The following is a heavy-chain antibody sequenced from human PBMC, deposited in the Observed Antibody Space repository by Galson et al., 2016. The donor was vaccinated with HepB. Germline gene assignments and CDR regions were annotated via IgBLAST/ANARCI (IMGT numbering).Heavy chain of an antibody. CDR2: IYYSGNT. V-gene: IGHV4-39*01. CDR3: ARNNSGWYTFAS. CDR1: GGSINNDNHC. D-gene: IGHD6-19*01. Sequence: SETLSLTCIVSGGSINNDNHCWGWIRQPPGKGLEWIGSIYYSGNTHYNPSLNSRVTISVDTSKNQFSLRLTSVTAPDTAIYYCARNNSGWYTFASWGQGTLVTVSS. J-gene: IGHJ5*01.